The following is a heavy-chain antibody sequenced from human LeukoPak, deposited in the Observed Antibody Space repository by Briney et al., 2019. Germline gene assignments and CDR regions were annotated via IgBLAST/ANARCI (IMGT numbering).Heavy chain of an antibody. CDR3: ARHKDIAAAGNSWFDP. J-gene: IGHJ5*02. Sequence: GESLKISCKGSGYSFTSYWIGWVCQMPGKGLEWMGIIYPGDSDTRYSPSFQGQVTISADKSISTAYLQWSSLKASDTAMYYCARHKDIAAAGNSWFDPWGQGTLVTVSS. CDR2: IYPGDSDT. V-gene: IGHV5-51*01. CDR1: GYSFTSYW. D-gene: IGHD6-13*01.